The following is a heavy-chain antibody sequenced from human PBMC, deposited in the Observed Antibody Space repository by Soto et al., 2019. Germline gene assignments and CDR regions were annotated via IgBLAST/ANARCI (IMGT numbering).Heavy chain of an antibody. CDR2: ISASGGRT. CDR1: GFTFNNYG. CDR3: ARDAGEYYDILTGYYYFDY. V-gene: IGHV3-23*01. Sequence: PGGSLRLSCAASGFTFNNYGMHWVRQAPGKGLEWVSAISASGGRTYYADSVKGRFTISRDNSKNTLSLQMNSLRAEDTAVYYCARDAGEYYDILTGYYYFDYWGQGTLVTVSS. D-gene: IGHD3-9*01. J-gene: IGHJ4*02.